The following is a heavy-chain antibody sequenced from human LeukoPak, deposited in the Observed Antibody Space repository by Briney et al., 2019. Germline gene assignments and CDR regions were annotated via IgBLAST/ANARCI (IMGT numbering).Heavy chain of an antibody. V-gene: IGHV4-34*12. D-gene: IGHD1-20*01. J-gene: IGHJ5*02. Sequence: SGTLSLTCAVYGGSFSGYYWSWIRQPPGKGLEWIGEIIYSGSIIYNQPLKSRVTISVDTSKNQSSLKLSSVTAADTAVYYCARLTGTTVDNWFDPWGQGTLVTVSS. CDR1: GGSFSGYY. CDR3: ARLTGTTVDNWFDP. CDR2: IIYSGSI.